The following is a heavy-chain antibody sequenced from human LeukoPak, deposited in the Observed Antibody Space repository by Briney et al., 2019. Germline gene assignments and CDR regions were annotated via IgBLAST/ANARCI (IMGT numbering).Heavy chain of an antibody. Sequence: PSETLSLTCTVSGDSRSSGGFHWSWIRQPAGPGLEWIGRVFSSGSTFYSPSLKSRVTMSVDTSNSHFSLNLTSVTAADTALYYCAAMRGMKVMTWGQGTLVTVSS. CDR1: GDSRSSGGFH. J-gene: IGHJ1*01. CDR3: AAMRGMKVMT. D-gene: IGHD3-16*01. V-gene: IGHV4-61*02. CDR2: VFSSGST.